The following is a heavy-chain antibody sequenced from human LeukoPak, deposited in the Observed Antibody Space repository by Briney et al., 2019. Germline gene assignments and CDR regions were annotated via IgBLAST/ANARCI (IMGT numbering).Heavy chain of an antibody. CDR2: ISYDGSNK. V-gene: IGHV3-30-3*01. CDR1: GFTFSSYA. Sequence: GGSLRLSCAPSGFTFSSYAMHWVRQAPGKGLEWVAVISYDGSNKNYPDSVKGRFTISRDNSKNTLYLQMNSLIAEDTAVYYCARGTPSSSGWLYYGMDVWGQGTTVTVSS. CDR3: ARGTPSSSGWLYYGMDV. J-gene: IGHJ6*02. D-gene: IGHD6-19*01.